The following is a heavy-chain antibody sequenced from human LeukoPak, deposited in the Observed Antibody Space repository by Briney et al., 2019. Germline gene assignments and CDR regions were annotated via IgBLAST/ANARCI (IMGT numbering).Heavy chain of an antibody. Sequence: SETLSLTCTVSGGSINSGSYYWSWIRQPAGKGLEWIGRIYRSGRTNYNPSLKSRVTISVDTSKNQFSLKLGSVTAADTAVYYCARGRWSTMVRAANSYYYYYMDVWGKGTTVTVSS. CDR1: GGSINSGSYY. V-gene: IGHV4-61*02. D-gene: IGHD3-10*01. CDR3: ARGRWSTMVRAANSYYYYYMDV. CDR2: IYRSGRT. J-gene: IGHJ6*03.